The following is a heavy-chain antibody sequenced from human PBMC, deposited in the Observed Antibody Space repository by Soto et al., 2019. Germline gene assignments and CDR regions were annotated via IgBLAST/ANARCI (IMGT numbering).Heavy chain of an antibody. CDR1: GGSVSSGSYY. CDR2: IYYSGST. CDR3: ARVGYSSSSYFDY. V-gene: IGHV4-61*01. Sequence: SETLSLTCTVSGGSVSSGSYYWSWIRQPPGKGLEWIGYIYYSGSTNYNPSLKSRVTISVDTSKNQFPLKLSSVTAADTAVYYCARVGYSSSSYFDYWGQGTLVTVSS. J-gene: IGHJ4*02. D-gene: IGHD6-6*01.